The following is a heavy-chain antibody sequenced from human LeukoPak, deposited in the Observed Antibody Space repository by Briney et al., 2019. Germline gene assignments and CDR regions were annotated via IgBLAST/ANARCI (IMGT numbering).Heavy chain of an antibody. Sequence: GGSLRLSCAASGFTFSSYAMSWVRQAPGKGLEWVSAISGSGGSTYYADSVKGRFTISRDNSKHTLYLQMNSLRAEDTAVYYCAKDSPYYDILTGYVDYYYYGMDVWGQGTTVTVSS. V-gene: IGHV3-23*01. J-gene: IGHJ6*02. CDR2: ISGSGGST. CDR1: GFTFSSYA. CDR3: AKDSPYYDILTGYVDYYYYGMDV. D-gene: IGHD3-9*01.